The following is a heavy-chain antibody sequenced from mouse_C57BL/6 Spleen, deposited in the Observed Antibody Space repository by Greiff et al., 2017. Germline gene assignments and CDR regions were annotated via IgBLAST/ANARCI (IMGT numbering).Heavy chain of an antibody. CDR2: ISSGGSYT. J-gene: IGHJ2*01. Sequence: EVMLVESGGDLVKPGGSLKLSCAASGFTFSSYGMSWVRQTPDKRLEWVATISSGGSYTYYPDSVKGRFTISRDNAKNTLYLQMSSLKSEDTAMYYCARQGTTVVDYFDYWGQGTTLTVSS. V-gene: IGHV5-6*01. CDR1: GFTFSSYG. CDR3: ARQGTTVVDYFDY. D-gene: IGHD1-1*01.